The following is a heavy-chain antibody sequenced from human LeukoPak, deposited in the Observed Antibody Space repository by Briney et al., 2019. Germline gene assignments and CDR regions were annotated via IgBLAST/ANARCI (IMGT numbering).Heavy chain of an antibody. CDR1: GGSISSSSYY. J-gene: IGHJ6*03. CDR2: IYYSGST. CDR3: ARTVSSSWPYYYYYMDV. Sequence: SETLSLTCIVSGGSISSSSYYWGWIRQPPGRGLEWIGSIYYSGSTYYNPSLKSRVTISVDTSKNQFSLKLSSVTAADTAVYYCARTVSSSWPYYYYYMDVWGKGTTVTISS. V-gene: IGHV4-39*01. D-gene: IGHD6-13*01.